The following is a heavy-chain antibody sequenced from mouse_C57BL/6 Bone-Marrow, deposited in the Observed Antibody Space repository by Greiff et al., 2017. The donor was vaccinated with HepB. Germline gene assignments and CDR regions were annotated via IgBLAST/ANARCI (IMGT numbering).Heavy chain of an antibody. Sequence: QVQLQQPGAELVKPGASVKMSCKASGYTFTSYWITWVKQRPGQGLEWIGDIYPGSGSTNYNEKFKSKATLTVDTSSSTAYMQLSSLTSEDSAVYYCVFDYYGSSYLAMDYWCQGTSVTVSS. J-gene: IGHJ4*01. CDR2: IYPGSGST. D-gene: IGHD1-1*01. CDR3: VFDYYGSSYLAMDY. CDR1: GYTFTSYW. V-gene: IGHV1-55*01.